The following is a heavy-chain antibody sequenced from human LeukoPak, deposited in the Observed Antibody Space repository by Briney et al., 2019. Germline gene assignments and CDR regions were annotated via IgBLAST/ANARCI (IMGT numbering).Heavy chain of an antibody. CDR3: ARGLGAAAGTLNDY. Sequence: PSGTLSLTCAVSGGSISTSNWWSWVRQPPGKGLEWIGEINHSGSTNYNPSLKSRVTISVDTSKNQFSLKLSSVTAADTAVYYCARGLGAAAGTLNDYWGQGTLVTVSS. D-gene: IGHD6-13*01. V-gene: IGHV4-4*02. J-gene: IGHJ4*02. CDR1: GGSISTSNW. CDR2: INHSGST.